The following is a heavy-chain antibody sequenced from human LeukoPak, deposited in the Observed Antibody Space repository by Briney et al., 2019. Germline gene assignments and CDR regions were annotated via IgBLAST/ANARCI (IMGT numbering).Heavy chain of an antibody. CDR1: GGSFSGYY. D-gene: IGHD2-15*01. CDR3: ARGGVYCSGGSCYVYDY. V-gene: IGHV4-34*01. Sequence: KPSETLSLTCAVYGGSFSGYYWSWIRQPPGKGLEWIGEINHSGSTNYNPSLKSRVTISVDTSKNQFSLKLSSVTAADTAVYYCARGGVYCSGGSCYVYDYWGQGTLVTVSS. J-gene: IGHJ4*02. CDR2: INHSGST.